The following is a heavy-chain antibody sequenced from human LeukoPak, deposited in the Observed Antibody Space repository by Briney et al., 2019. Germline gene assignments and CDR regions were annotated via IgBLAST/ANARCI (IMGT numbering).Heavy chain of an antibody. CDR3: ARDGTAAGLYFDL. D-gene: IGHD6-13*01. J-gene: IGHJ4*01. V-gene: IGHV3-7*01. CDR2: IKQDGGEK. Sequence: PGGSLRLSCAVSGFTFSSYWMNWVRQAPGKGLEWVAGIKQDGGEKYYVDSVKDRFTISRVNAKNSLYLQMSSLRAEDTAVYYCARDGTAAGLYFDLWGQGTLVTVSS. CDR1: GFTFSSYW.